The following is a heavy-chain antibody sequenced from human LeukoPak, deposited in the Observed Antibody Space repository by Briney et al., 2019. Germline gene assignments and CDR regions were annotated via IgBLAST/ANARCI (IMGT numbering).Heavy chain of an antibody. J-gene: IGHJ6*04. D-gene: IGHD2-2*03. Sequence: GGSLRLSCVASEFSPTNFWMTWVRRAPGRGLEWVANIKHDGTEKFYVDSVKGRFTISRDNAKNSLYLQMNSLRAEDTAVYYCATFVGIVSGTYTVPGGLLGGGKGATVTVSS. CDR1: EFSPTNFW. CDR3: ATFVGIVSGTYTVPGGLLG. V-gene: IGHV3-7*01. CDR2: IKHDGTEK.